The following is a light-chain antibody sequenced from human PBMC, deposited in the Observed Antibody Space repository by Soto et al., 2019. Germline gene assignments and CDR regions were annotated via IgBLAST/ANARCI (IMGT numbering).Light chain of an antibody. CDR3: SSYSISTAYL. CDR1: SSVVGGYDY. Sequence: QSVLTQPRSVSGSPGQSVTISCTGTSSVVGGYDYVSWYQLHPGKAPKLMVFEVNNRPSGVSYRFSGSKSGNTASLTISGLQAEDEADYFCSSYSISTAYLFGTGTKVTAL. CDR2: EVN. J-gene: IGLJ1*01. V-gene: IGLV2-14*01.